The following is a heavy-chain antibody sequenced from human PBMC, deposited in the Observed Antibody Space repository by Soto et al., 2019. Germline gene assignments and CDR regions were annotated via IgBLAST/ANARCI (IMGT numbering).Heavy chain of an antibody. CDR1: GFTFSSYG. J-gene: IGHJ6*03. Sequence: QVQVVESGGGVVQPGRSLRLSCAASGFTFSSYGMHWVRQAPGKGLEWVAVIWYDGSNKYYADSVKGRFTISRDNSKNEVYLQMNSLRADDTAVYYCARDVFVGFKSGLYYYYYYMDVWGKGTTVTVSS. D-gene: IGHD2-21*01. CDR2: IWYDGSNK. V-gene: IGHV3-33*01. CDR3: ARDVFVGFKSGLYYYYYYMDV.